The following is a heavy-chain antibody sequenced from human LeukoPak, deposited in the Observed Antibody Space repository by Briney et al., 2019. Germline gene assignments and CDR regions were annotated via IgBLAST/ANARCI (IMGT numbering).Heavy chain of an antibody. CDR3: AGGRKIAVAVSWFDP. J-gene: IGHJ5*02. Sequence: SETLSLTCAVYGGSFSGYYWSWIRQPPGKGLEWIGEINHSGSTNYNPSLKSRVAISVDTSKNQFSLKLSSVTAADTAVYYCAGGRKIAVAVSWFDPWGQGTLVTVSS. V-gene: IGHV4-34*01. CDR1: GGSFSGYY. D-gene: IGHD6-19*01. CDR2: INHSGST.